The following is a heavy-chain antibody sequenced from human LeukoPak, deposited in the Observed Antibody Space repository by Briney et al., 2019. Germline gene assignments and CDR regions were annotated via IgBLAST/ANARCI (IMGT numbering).Heavy chain of an antibody. J-gene: IGHJ3*02. V-gene: IGHV1-69*01. Sequence: SVKVSCKASGGTFRSYGFSWVRQAPGQGLEWMGGMIPMFGTANYARKFQGRVTITADESTATVYMELSSLRSDDTAVYYCARMMTPRHYYDRSGYYYGAFDIWGQGTMVTVSS. D-gene: IGHD3-22*01. CDR3: ARMMTPRHYYDRSGYYYGAFDI. CDR1: GGTFRSYG. CDR2: MIPMFGTA.